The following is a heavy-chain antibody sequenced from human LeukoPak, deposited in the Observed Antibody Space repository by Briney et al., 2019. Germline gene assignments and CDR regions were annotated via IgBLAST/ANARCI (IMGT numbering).Heavy chain of an antibody. CDR1: GFTFSSYG. J-gene: IGHJ4*02. CDR3: ARAAVADYFDY. CDR2: IRYDGSNK. D-gene: IGHD6-19*01. Sequence: PGGSLRLSCAASGFTFSSYGMHWVRQAPGKGLEWVVVIRYDGSNKYYADSVKGRFTISRDNSKNTLYLQMNSLRAEDTAVYYCARAAVADYFDYWGQGTLVTVSS. V-gene: IGHV3-33*01.